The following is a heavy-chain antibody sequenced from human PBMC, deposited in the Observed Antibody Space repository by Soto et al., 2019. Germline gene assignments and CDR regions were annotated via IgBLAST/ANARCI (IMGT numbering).Heavy chain of an antibody. CDR3: AHRLYDSSGYSFDY. D-gene: IGHD3-22*01. CDR2: IYWDDDK. J-gene: IGHJ4*02. CDR1: GFSLSTSGVG. Sequence: QITLKESGPTLVKPTQTLTLTCTFSGFSLSTSGVGVAWIRQPPGKALEWLALIYWDDDKRYSPSLKNRLTITKDTSKSHVVLIMTNMDPVDTATYYCAHRLYDSSGYSFDYWGQGTLVTVSS. V-gene: IGHV2-5*02.